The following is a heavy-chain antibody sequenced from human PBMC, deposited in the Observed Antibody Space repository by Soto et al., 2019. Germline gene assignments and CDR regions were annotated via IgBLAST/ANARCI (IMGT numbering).Heavy chain of an antibody. CDR1: GFTFSSYG. J-gene: IGHJ6*02. Sequence: QVQLVESGGGVVQPGRSLRLSCAASGFTFSSYGMHWVRQAPGKGLEWVAVIWYDGSNKYYADSVKGRFTISRDNSKNTLYLQMNSLRAEDTAVYYCAREYTAHYYYYGMDVWGQGTTVTVSS. V-gene: IGHV3-33*01. CDR2: IWYDGSNK. D-gene: IGHD5-18*01. CDR3: AREYTAHYYYYGMDV.